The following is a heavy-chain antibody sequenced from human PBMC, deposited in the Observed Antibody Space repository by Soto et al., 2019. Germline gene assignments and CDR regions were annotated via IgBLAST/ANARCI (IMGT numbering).Heavy chain of an antibody. V-gene: IGHV3-23*01. CDR2: VSTSGGTT. CDR1: GFTFSNYA. Sequence: EVQLLESGGGLVQPGGSLRLSCVASGFTFSNYAMSWVRQAPGKGLEWVSSVSTSGGTTFYADSVKGRFTISRDNSENTLYLQMNSLRAADTAGYYCAKGMTDFRDDSGCTPIDYWGQGTLVTVSS. D-gene: IGHD3-16*01. J-gene: IGHJ4*02. CDR3: AKGMTDFRDDSGCTPIDY.